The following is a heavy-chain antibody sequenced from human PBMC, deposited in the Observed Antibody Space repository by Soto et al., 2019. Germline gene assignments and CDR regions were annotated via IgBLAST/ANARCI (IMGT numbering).Heavy chain of an antibody. CDR3: ARRYSGSYYGWFDP. Sequence: PSETLSLTCAVYGGSFSGYYWSWIRQPPGKGLEWIGEINHSGSTNYNPSLKSRVTISVDTSKNQFSLKLSSVTAADTAVYYCARRYSGSYYGWFDPWGQGTLVTVSS. J-gene: IGHJ5*02. V-gene: IGHV4-34*01. CDR1: GGSFSGYY. CDR2: INHSGST. D-gene: IGHD1-26*01.